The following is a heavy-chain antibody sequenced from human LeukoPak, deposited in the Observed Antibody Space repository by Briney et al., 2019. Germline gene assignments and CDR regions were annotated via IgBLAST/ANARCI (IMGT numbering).Heavy chain of an antibody. V-gene: IGHV4-61*08. CDR1: GGSISSGGYY. CDR2: IYYSGST. D-gene: IGHD2-15*01. CDR3: ARRWPGYCSGGSCYSGWFDP. J-gene: IGHJ5*02. Sequence: SETLSLACTVSGGSISSGGYYWSWIRQHPGKGLEWIGYIYYSGSTNYNPSLKSRVTISVDTSKNQFSLKLSSVTAADTAVYYCARRWPGYCSGGSCYSGWFDPWGQGTLVTVSS.